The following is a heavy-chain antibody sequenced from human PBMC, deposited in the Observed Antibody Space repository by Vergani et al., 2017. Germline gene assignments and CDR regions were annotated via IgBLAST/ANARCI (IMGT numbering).Heavy chain of an antibody. V-gene: IGHV3-23*01. D-gene: IGHD2/OR15-2a*01. CDR1: GFTFSNSA. CDR2: ISGPGLST. Sequence: EVHLLESGGGLIQPGGSLRLSCAASGFTFSNSAVSWVRQAPVRGLAWVSSISGPGLSTYYADSVKGRFSISRDNSKNTVFLQMHSLRAEDTAIYYCVKEKIDLGSYFFDSWGHGILVTVSS. J-gene: IGHJ4*01. CDR3: VKEKIDLGSYFFDS.